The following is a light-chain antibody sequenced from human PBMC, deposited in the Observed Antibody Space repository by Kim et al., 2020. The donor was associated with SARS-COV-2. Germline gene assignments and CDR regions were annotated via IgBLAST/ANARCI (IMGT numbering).Light chain of an antibody. CDR1: SLRSDY. Sequence: AWGQTVRITWQGDSLRSDYASWYQQKPGQAPVLVIYGKNNRPSGIPDRFSGSSSGNTASLTITGAQAEDEADYYCNSRDSSGNHVVFGGGTQLTVL. CDR2: GKN. CDR3: NSRDSSGNHVV. V-gene: IGLV3-19*01. J-gene: IGLJ2*01.